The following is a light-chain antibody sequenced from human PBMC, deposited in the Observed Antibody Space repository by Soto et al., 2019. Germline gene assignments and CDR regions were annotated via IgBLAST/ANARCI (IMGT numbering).Light chain of an antibody. Sequence: EIVLTQSPGTLSLSPGERATLSCRASQSVSSSFLAWYQQKPGQAPRLLIYGASSRATGIPDRFSGSGSGTDFTLTISRLEPEAVAVYYCQQDGNSPLTFGGGTKVESK. CDR1: QSVSSSF. CDR3: QQDGNSPLT. V-gene: IGKV3-20*01. J-gene: IGKJ4*01. CDR2: GAS.